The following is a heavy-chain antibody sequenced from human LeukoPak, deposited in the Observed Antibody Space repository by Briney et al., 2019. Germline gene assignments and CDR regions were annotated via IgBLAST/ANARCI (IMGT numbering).Heavy chain of an antibody. J-gene: IGHJ5*02. CDR2: IYTSGST. V-gene: IGHV4-61*02. Sequence: SQTLSLTCTVSGGSISSGSYYWSWIRQPAGKGLEWIGRIYTSGSTNYSPSLKSRVTISVDTSKNQFSLKLSSVTAADTAVYYCARVSSSWYWFDPWGQGTLVTVSS. CDR1: GGSISSGSYY. D-gene: IGHD6-13*01. CDR3: ARVSSSWYWFDP.